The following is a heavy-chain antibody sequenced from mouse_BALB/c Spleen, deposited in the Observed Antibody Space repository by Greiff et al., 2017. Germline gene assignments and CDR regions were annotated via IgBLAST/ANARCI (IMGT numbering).Heavy chain of an antibody. D-gene: IGHD2-2*01. CDR3: AREGIYGYDLYAMDY. CDR1: GFSLTSYG. J-gene: IGHJ4*01. Sequence: VQGVESGPGLVAPSQSLSITCTVSGFSLTSYGVHWVRQPPGKGLEWLGVIWAGGSTNYNSALMSRLSISKDNSKSQVFLKMNSLQTDDTAMYYCAREGIYGYDLYAMDYWGQGTSVTVSS. CDR2: IWAGGST. V-gene: IGHV2-9*02.